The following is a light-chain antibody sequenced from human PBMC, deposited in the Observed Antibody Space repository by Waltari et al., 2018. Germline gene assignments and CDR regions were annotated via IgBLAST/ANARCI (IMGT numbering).Light chain of an antibody. CDR2: GAF. Sequence: EIVLTQSPGTLFLSPGERPTLSCRASQSVSNNQLAWYQQSPGQAPRLVIYGAFARATAIPDRFSGTGSGTDFTLTISRLEPEDFAMYYCQQYGSSPLTFGQGTRLEIK. J-gene: IGKJ5*01. V-gene: IGKV3-20*01. CDR1: QSVSNNQ. CDR3: QQYGSSPLT.